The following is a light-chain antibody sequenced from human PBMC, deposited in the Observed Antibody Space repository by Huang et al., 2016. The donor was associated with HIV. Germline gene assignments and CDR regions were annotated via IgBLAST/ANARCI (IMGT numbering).Light chain of an antibody. CDR2: AAS. V-gene: IGKV1-9*01. CDR1: QVSGTY. CDR3: QQRNSYPLT. Sequence: IQFTQSPSSLSASVGDSVTITCRASQVSGTYLAWYQQKPGEAPELLIEAASTLQGGVPSRFSGGGSGTIFTLTISNLQPEDFATYYCQQRNSYPLTFGGGTELEIK. J-gene: IGKJ4*01.